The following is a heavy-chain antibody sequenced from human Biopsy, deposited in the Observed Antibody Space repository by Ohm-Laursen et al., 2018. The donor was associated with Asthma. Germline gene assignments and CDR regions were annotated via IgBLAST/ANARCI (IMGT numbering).Heavy chain of an antibody. J-gene: IGHJ4*02. D-gene: IGHD6-19*01. V-gene: IGHV3-30*03. CDR3: ARDSSGSHFDY. CDR2: ISYDGSNK. Sequence: SLRLSCAASRFNFRSYGMHWVRQAPGKGLEWLAIISYDGSNKVYADSVRGRFSIARDNSKNTLYLQMNSLRVDDTGVYYCARDSSGSHFDYWGQGTLVTVSS. CDR1: RFNFRSYG.